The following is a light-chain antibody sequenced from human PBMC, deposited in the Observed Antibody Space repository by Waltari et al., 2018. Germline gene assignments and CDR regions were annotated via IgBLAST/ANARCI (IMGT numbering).Light chain of an antibody. CDR1: QSVSSGF. CDR3: QQYGSSAWT. CDR2: GAS. J-gene: IGKJ1*01. V-gene: IGKV3-20*01. Sequence: EIVLTQSPDTLSLSPGERATLSCRASQSVSSGFLAWYQQKPGQAPSLLIYGASSRANGIPDRFRGSGSGTDFTLTISRLETEDFAVYYCQQYGSSAWTFGQGTRVEIK.